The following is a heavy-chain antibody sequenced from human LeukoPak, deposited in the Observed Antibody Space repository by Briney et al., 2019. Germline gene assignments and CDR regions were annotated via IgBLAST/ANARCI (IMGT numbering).Heavy chain of an antibody. CDR3: ARDSSGYNWFDP. Sequence: SETLSLTCTVSGASISGHYWIWIRQPLGRGLEWIGYVYSSGSTNYNPSLKSRVTMSVDTSKNQFSLKLSSVTAADTAVYYCARDSSGYNWFDPWGQGTLVTVSS. D-gene: IGHD3-22*01. CDR2: VYSSGST. J-gene: IGHJ5*02. V-gene: IGHV4-59*11. CDR1: GASISGHY.